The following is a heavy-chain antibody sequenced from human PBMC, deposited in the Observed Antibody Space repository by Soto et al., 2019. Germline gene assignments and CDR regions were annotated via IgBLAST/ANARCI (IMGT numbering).Heavy chain of an antibody. Sequence: GGSLRLSCAASGFTFSSHGMSWVRQAPGKGLEWIAGLSRGGGTTYYADSVKGRFTISRDNSKNTLDLIMNSLKVEDTALYYCAKGCHYRTDGFDVWGQGTMVTVSS. CDR1: GFTFSSHG. V-gene: IGHV3-23*01. J-gene: IGHJ3*01. CDR2: LSRGGGTT. D-gene: IGHD1-1*01. CDR3: AKGCHYRTDGFDV.